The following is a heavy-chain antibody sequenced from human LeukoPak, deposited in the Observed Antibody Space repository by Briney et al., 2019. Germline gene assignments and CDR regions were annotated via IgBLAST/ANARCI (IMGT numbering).Heavy chain of an antibody. V-gene: IGHV3-33*08. CDR3: ARGGGLDV. Sequence: PGGSLRLSCAASGITSSSYWMHWVRQAPGKGLEWVAVIWYDGSNKYYADSVKGRFTITRDNSKNTLYLQMNSLRAEDTAVYFCARGGGLDVWGQGATVTVSS. CDR2: IWYDGSNK. CDR1: GITSSSYW. J-gene: IGHJ6*02. D-gene: IGHD3-16*01.